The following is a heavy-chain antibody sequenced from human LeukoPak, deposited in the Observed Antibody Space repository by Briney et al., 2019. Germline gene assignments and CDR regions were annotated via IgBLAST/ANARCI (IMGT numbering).Heavy chain of an antibody. CDR2: INTDGSRT. Sequence: GGSLRLSCAASGFTLSSYWMHWVRQAPGKGLVWVSRINTDGSRTNYADSVKGRFTIARDNSKNTLYLQMNSLRAEDTAVYYCATSPASSCLDDWGQGTLVTVSS. D-gene: IGHD6-13*01. J-gene: IGHJ4*02. CDR3: ATSPASSCLDD. V-gene: IGHV3-74*01. CDR1: GFTLSSYW.